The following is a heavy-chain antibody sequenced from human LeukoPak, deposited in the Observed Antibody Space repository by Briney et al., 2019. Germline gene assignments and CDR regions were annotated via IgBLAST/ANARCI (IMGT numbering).Heavy chain of an antibody. CDR2: ISGSAHKI. CDR3: AGRPTGYSSGYIH. J-gene: IGHJ4*02. V-gene: IGHV3-23*01. CDR1: GFTFSSYA. Sequence: GGSPRLSCAASGFTFSSYAMSWVRQAPEKGLDWVSVISGSAHKIRYADSVKGRFTISRDNSENIVYLQMNNLRVEDTAVYYCAGRPTGYSSGYIHWGQGTLVTVSS. D-gene: IGHD5-18*01.